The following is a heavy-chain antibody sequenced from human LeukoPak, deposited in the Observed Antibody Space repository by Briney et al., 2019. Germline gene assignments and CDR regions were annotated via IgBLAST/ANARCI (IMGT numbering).Heavy chain of an antibody. J-gene: IGHJ4*02. CDR3: AKDQRWESPHYLDS. Sequence: SETLSLTCTVSGGSISSGGYYWSWIRQHPGKGLEWIGYIYYSGSTYYNPSLKSRVTISVDTSKNQFSLKLSSVTAADTAVYYCAKDQRWESPHYLDSWGQGTLVTVSS. V-gene: IGHV4-31*03. CDR2: IYYSGST. CDR1: GGSISSGGYY. D-gene: IGHD1-26*01.